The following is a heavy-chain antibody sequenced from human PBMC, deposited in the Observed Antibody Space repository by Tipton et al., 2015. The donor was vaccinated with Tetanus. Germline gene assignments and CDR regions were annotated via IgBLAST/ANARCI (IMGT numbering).Heavy chain of an antibody. J-gene: IGHJ4*02. CDR2: IYYSGST. V-gene: IGHV4-39*01. D-gene: IGHD2-2*01. CDR1: GGSISSSSYY. CDR3: ARREGYCSSTSCPQFDY. Sequence: LRLSCTVSGGSISSSSYYWGWIRQPPGKGLEWIGSIYYSGSTYYNPSLKSRVTISVDTSKNQFSLKLSSVTAADTAVYYCARREGYCSSTSCPQFDYWGQGTLVTVSS.